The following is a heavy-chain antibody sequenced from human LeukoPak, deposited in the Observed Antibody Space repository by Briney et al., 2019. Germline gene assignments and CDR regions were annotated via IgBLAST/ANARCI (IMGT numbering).Heavy chain of an antibody. J-gene: IGHJ4*02. CDR1: GYTFTDYY. V-gene: IGHV1-69-2*01. CDR3: AIESPESVVVSL. Sequence: ASVKVSCKVSGYTFTDYYMHWVQQAPGKGLEWMGLVDPEDGETIYAEKFQGRVTITADTSTDTAYMELSSLRSEDTAVYYCAIESPESVVVSLWGQGTLVTVSS. D-gene: IGHD2-2*01. CDR2: VDPEDGET.